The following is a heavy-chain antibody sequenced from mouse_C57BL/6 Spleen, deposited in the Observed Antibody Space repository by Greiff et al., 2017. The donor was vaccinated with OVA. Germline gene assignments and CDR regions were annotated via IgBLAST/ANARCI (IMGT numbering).Heavy chain of an antibody. CDR2: INPNNGGT. CDR1: GYTFTDYN. V-gene: IGHV1-22*01. Sequence: VQLQQSGPELVKPGASVKMSCKASGYTFTDYNMHWVKQSHGKSLEWIGYINPNNGGTSYNQKFKGKATLTVNKSSSTAYMELRSLTSEDSAVYYCAIYYGYDDGYWYFDVWGTGTTVTVSS. J-gene: IGHJ1*03. CDR3: AIYYGYDDGYWYFDV. D-gene: IGHD2-2*01.